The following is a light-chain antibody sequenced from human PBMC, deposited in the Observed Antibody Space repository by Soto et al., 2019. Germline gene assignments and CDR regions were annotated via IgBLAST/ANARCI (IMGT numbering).Light chain of an antibody. CDR1: ISDVGGYNY. J-gene: IGLJ3*02. V-gene: IGLV2-14*01. Sequence: QSALTQPASVSGSPGQSVTISCTGTISDVGGYNYVSWYQQHPGKAPKLMIYEVNNRPSGVSNRFSASKSGNTASLTISGLQAEDEDDYYCSSYTTSNTLVFGGGTQLTVL. CDR3: SSYTTSNTLV. CDR2: EVN.